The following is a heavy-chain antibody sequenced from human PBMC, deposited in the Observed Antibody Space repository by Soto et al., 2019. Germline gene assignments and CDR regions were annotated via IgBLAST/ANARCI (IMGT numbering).Heavy chain of an antibody. CDR1: GGSFSGYY. V-gene: IGHV4-34*01. CDR2: INHSGST. D-gene: IGHD6-19*01. CDR3: ARGLWGGRGNESPLHRNAIPGYSSGWGYYYYMDF. Sequence: SETLSLTCAVYGGSFSGYYWSWIRQPPGKGLEWIGEINHSGSTNYNPSLKSRVTISVDTSKNQFSLKLSSVTAADTAVYYCARGLWGGRGNESPLHRNAIPGYSSGWGYYYYMDFWGKGTTVTVSS. J-gene: IGHJ6*03.